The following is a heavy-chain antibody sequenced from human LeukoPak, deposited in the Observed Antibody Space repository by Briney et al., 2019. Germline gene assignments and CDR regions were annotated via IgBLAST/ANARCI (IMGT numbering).Heavy chain of an antibody. CDR2: ISVSGGST. V-gene: IGHV3-23*01. Sequence: GGSLRLSCAAPGFTFSSYAMSWVRQAPGKGLEWVSTISVSGGSTYYADSVKGRFTISRDNSKNTLYLQMNSLRAEDTAVYYCVKGPRGAAGYYYYYMDVWGKGTTVTVSS. CDR1: GFTFSSYA. D-gene: IGHD6-13*01. J-gene: IGHJ6*03. CDR3: VKGPRGAAGYYYYYMDV.